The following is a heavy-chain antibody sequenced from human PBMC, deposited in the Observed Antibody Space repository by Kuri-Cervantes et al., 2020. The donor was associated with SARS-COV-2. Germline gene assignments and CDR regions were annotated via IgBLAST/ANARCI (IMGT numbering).Heavy chain of an antibody. D-gene: IGHD1-26*01. V-gene: IGHV4-34*01. CDR3: ARGWYPVGATILYYFDY. CDR2: INHSGST. CDR1: GGSFSGYY. J-gene: IGHJ4*02. Sequence: GSLRLSCAVYGGSFSGYYWSWIRQPPGKGLEWIGEINHSGSTNYNPSLKSRVTISVDTSKNQFSLKLSSVTAADTAAYYCARGWYPVGATILYYFDYWGQGTLVTVSS.